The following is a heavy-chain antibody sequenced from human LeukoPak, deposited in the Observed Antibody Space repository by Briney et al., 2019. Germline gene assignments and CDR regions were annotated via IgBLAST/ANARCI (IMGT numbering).Heavy chain of an antibody. CDR3: SRTNYNYVWGNYQY. D-gene: IGHD3-16*01. CDR1: GFTVSDNY. V-gene: IGHV3-66*01. J-gene: IGHJ4*02. CDR2: IFTGGDT. Sequence: PGGSLRLSCAASGFTVSDNYMTWDRQAPGTGLEWVSVIFTGGDTYYADSVKGRFTISRDKSMNTLFLQMTSLRAEDTAVYYCSRTNYNYVWGNYQYWGQGTLVTVSS.